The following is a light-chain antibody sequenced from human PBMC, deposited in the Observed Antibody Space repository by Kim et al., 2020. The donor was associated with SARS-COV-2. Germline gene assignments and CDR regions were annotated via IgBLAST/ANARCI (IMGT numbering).Light chain of an antibody. Sequence: DIQMTQSPSSLSASVGDRVTITCRASQDIRKDLGWYQQQPGKAPKRLILGASRLQSGVPSRFSGSGSGTEFTLTISSLQPEDFAAYYCLQHNSYPLTFGQGTKLEI. CDR2: GAS. J-gene: IGKJ2*01. CDR1: QDIRKD. CDR3: LQHNSYPLT. V-gene: IGKV1-17*01.